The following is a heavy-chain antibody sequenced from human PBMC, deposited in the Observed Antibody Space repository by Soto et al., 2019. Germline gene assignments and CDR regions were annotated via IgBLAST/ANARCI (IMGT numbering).Heavy chain of an antibody. J-gene: IGHJ3*02. D-gene: IGHD6-19*01. CDR2: IYYRGST. Sequence: QVQLQESGPGLVKPSQTLSLTCTVSGGSISSGGYYWSWIRQHPGQGLEWIGYIYYRGSTYYNPSLKSRVIISVDTSKNQFSLKLSSLTAADTAVYYCARGGGSGWYDLGYGAFDIWGQGTMVTVSS. V-gene: IGHV4-31*03. CDR3: ARGGGSGWYDLGYGAFDI. CDR1: GGSISSGGYY.